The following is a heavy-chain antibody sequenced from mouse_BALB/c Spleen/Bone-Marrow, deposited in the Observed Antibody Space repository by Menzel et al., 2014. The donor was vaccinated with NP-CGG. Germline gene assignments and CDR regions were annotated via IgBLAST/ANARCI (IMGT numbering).Heavy chain of an antibody. CDR3: ARWGDYDGYFDV. J-gene: IGHJ1*01. D-gene: IGHD2-4*01. Sequence: EVKVEESGPSLVKPSQTLSLTCPVTGDSITSGYWNWIRKFPGNKLEYMGYISYSGSTYYNPSLKSRISITRDTSKNQYYLQLNSVTTEDTATYYCARWGDYDGYFDVWGAGTTVTVSS. V-gene: IGHV3-8*02. CDR1: GDSITSGY. CDR2: ISYSGST.